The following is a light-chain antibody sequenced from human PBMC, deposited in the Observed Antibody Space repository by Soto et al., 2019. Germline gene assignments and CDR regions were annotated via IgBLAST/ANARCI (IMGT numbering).Light chain of an antibody. V-gene: IGKV3-20*01. Sequence: DIVLTQSPGTLSLSPGERATLSCRASQRILNNYLAWFQQKPGQAPRLIIYGVSNRAAGIPDRFSGSGSVTDFTLTISRLEVEDYGVYYCQQFGISPWTFGQGTRVE. CDR2: GVS. CDR1: QRILNNY. CDR3: QQFGISPWT. J-gene: IGKJ1*01.